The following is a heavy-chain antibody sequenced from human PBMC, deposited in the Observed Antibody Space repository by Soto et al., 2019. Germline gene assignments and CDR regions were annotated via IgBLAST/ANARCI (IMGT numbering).Heavy chain of an antibody. CDR1: GGSISSGDYY. J-gene: IGHJ6*02. CDR3: ARGGNYYGLRV. Sequence: SETLSLTCTVSGGSISSGDYYWSWIRQPPGKGLEWIGYTYDSGSTYYNASLKSRVTISLDTSRNQFSLKLTSVSAADTAVYYCARGGNYYGLRVWGQGXTVTVYS. V-gene: IGHV4-30-4*01. CDR2: TYDSGST.